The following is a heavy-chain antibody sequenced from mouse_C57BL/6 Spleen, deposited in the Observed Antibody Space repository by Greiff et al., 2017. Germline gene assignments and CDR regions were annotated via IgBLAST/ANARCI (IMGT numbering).Heavy chain of an antibody. Sequence: EVQLQQSVAELVRPGASVKLSCTASGFNIKNTSMHWVKQRPEPGLEWIGKLDPANGNTKYDPKFQGKATMTADTSSNTAYLHLSSLTSEDTAIYYCAKDAGGYAMDYWGQGTSVTVSS. CDR2: LDPANGNT. V-gene: IGHV14-3*01. J-gene: IGHJ4*01. CDR1: GFNIKNTS. CDR3: AKDAGGYAMDY.